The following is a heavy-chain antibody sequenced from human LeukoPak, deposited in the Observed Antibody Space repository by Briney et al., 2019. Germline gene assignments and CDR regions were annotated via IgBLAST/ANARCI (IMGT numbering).Heavy chain of an antibody. CDR1: GLTFSSHA. V-gene: IGHV3-23*01. CDR2: ISGNGGGT. CDR3: AKSSGYSRSWFDN. J-gene: IGHJ4*02. Sequence: GGSLRLSCAASGLTFSSHAMSWVRQAPGKGLEWVSGISGNGGGTYYADSVKGRFTISRDNSKNTLYLQMNSLRVGDTAVYYCAKSSGYSRSWFDNWGQGTLVTVSS. D-gene: IGHD6-13*01.